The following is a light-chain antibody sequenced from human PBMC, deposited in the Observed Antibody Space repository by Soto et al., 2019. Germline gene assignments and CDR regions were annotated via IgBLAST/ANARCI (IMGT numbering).Light chain of an antibody. V-gene: IGKV3-20*01. CDR2: GAS. Sequence: EIVLTQSPGTLSLSPGERATLSCSSSQSVSSSYLAWYQQKPGQAPRLLIYGASTRATGIPDRFSGSGSGTDFTLTISRLEPEDFAVYYCQQYGNSPLTFGGGTKVDI. CDR1: QSVSSSY. J-gene: IGKJ4*01. CDR3: QQYGNSPLT.